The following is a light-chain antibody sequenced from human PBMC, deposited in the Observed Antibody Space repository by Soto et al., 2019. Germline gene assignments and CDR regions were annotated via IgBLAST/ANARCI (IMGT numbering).Light chain of an antibody. CDR3: SSYAGSNNLGV. J-gene: IGLJ3*02. CDR2: EVS. Sequence: QSALTQPPSASGSRGQSVTISCTGTSSDVGGYNYVSWSQQHPGKAPKLMIYEVSKRPSGFPDRFSGSKSCNTASLTVSGLQHEYEADYSCSSYAGSNNLGVFGGGTKLT. CDR1: SSDVGGYNY. V-gene: IGLV2-8*01.